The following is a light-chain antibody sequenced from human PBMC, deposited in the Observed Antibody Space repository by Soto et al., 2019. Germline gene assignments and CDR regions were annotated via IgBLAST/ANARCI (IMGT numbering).Light chain of an antibody. J-gene: IGLJ3*02. CDR2: EVN. V-gene: IGLV2-23*02. CDR1: YNL. Sequence: QSALTQPASVSGSPGQSITISCTGTYNLVSWYQQHPGKAPKLMIFEVNKRPPGVSYRFSGSKSGNTASLTISALQAEDEADYFCCSYAGNRRVFGGGTKLTV. CDR3: CSYAGNRRV.